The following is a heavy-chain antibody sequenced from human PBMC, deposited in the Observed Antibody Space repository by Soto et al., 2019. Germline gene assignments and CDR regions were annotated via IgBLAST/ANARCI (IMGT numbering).Heavy chain of an antibody. V-gene: IGHV5-10-1*01. CDR2: IDPSDSYT. J-gene: IGHJ6*02. D-gene: IGHD2-15*01. CDR3: ARIYCSGGSCYYSMDV. Sequence: GESLKISCKGSGYSFTSYWISWVRQMPGKGLEWMGRIDPSDSYTNYSPSFQGHVTISADKSISTAYLQWSSLKASDTAMYYCARIYCSGGSCYYSMDVWGQGTTVTVSS. CDR1: GYSFTSYW.